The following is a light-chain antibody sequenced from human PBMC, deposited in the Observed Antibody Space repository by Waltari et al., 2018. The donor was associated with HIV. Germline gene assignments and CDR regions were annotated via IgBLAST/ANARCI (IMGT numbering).Light chain of an antibody. Sequence: QSALTQPRSVSGSPGQSVTISCTGTSSDVGGYNYVSWYQQHPGKAPKRMIYDGSKRPSGVPDRFSGSKSGNTASLTISGLQAEDEADYYCCSYAGSYTYWVFGGGTKLTVL. CDR2: DGS. V-gene: IGLV2-11*01. CDR3: CSYAGSYTYWV. CDR1: SSDVGGYNY. J-gene: IGLJ3*02.